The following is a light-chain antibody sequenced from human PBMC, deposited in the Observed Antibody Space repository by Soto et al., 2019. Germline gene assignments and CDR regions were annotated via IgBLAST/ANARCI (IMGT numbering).Light chain of an antibody. CDR1: QSISSW. Sequence: DIQITQSPSTLSASVGYRVTITCRASQSISSWLAWYQQKLGRDTRILIYDASSLESGVKSRFSGSGSGTEFTLTISSMQPDDFATYYCKKYNSYSWTGGQGTKVDIK. J-gene: IGKJ1*01. CDR3: KKYNSYSWT. CDR2: DAS. V-gene: IGKV1-5*01.